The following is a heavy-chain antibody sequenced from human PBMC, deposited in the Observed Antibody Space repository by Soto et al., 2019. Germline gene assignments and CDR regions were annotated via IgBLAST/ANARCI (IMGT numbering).Heavy chain of an antibody. Sequence: EVKLLESGGGLAQPGGSLRLSCVGSGFTFDSYAISWVRQAPGERLQWIAAISGSADGTDYAHSVRGRFTISRDNAKETVHLQMESLRGEDTAVYFCAKDTVGGYSFWSGYYSDGLDVWGQGTLVTVS. CDR2: ISGSADGT. J-gene: IGHJ3*01. D-gene: IGHD3-3*01. CDR1: GFTFDSYA. V-gene: IGHV3-23*01. CDR3: AKDTVGGYSFWSGYYSDGLDV.